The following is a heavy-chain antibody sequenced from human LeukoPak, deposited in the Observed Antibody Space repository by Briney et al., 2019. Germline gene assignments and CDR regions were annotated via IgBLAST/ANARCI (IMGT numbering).Heavy chain of an antibody. CDR1: GGTFSSYA. CDR2: IIPIFGTA. V-gene: IGHV1-69*13. Sequence: SVKVSCTASGGTFSSYAISWVRQAPGQGLEWMGGIIPIFGTANYAQKFQGRVTITAGESTSTAYMELSSLRSEDTAVYYCARDTNGGNPSYWGQGTLVTVSS. J-gene: IGHJ4*02. CDR3: ARDTNGGNPSY. D-gene: IGHD2-8*01.